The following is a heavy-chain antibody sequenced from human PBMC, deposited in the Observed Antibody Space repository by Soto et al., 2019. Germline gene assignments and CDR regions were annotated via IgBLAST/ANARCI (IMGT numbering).Heavy chain of an antibody. D-gene: IGHD3-22*01. CDR2: IIPIFGTA. CDR1: GGTFSSYA. CDR3: ARAHPYYYDSPRSWQAFGY. J-gene: IGHJ4*02. V-gene: IGHV1-69*13. Sequence: GASVKVSCKASGGTFSSYAISWVRQAPGQGLEWMGGIIPIFGTASYAQKFQGRVTITADESTSTAYMELSSLRSEDTAVYYCARAHPYYYDSPRSWQAFGYWGQGTLVTV.